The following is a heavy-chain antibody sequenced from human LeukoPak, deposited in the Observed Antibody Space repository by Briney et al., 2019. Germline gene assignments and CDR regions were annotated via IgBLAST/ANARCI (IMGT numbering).Heavy chain of an antibody. D-gene: IGHD2-15*01. CDR1: GFTFSDYY. J-gene: IGHJ4*02. Sequence: GSLRLSCAASGFTFSDYYMSWIRQAPGKGLEWVSYISSSGSTIYYADSVKGRFTISRDNAKNSLYLQMNSLRAEDTAVYYCARDLCSGGSCYSATLYYFDYWGQGTLVTVSS. CDR2: ISSSGSTI. V-gene: IGHV3-11*04. CDR3: ARDLCSGGSCYSATLYYFDY.